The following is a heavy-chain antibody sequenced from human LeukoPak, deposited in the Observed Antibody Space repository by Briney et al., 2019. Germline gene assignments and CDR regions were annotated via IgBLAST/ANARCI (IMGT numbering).Heavy chain of an antibody. CDR2: INPNGGGT. V-gene: IGHV1-2*02. D-gene: IGHD2-8*01. J-gene: IGHJ4*02. Sequence: ASLKVSCKASGYTFTGSYIHWMRQAPGQGLEWMAWINPNGGGTKYSQKFQGRVTVTRDTSTSTAYMELSGMRAYDTAGYYCARVAYCTKGVCLNFDLWGQGTLVTVSS. CDR3: ARVAYCTKGVCLNFDL. CDR1: GYTFTGSY.